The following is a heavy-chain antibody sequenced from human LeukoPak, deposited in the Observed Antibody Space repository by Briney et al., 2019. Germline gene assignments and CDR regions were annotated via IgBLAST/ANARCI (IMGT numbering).Heavy chain of an antibody. V-gene: IGHV4-39*01. J-gene: IGHJ5*02. D-gene: IGHD2-21*01. CDR2: IYYSGST. Sequence: SETLSLTCTVPGGSISSSSYYWGWIRQPPGKGLEWIGSIYYSGSTYYNPSLKSRVTISVDTSKNQFSLKLSSVTAADTAVYYCARHILTPQDNWFDPWGQGTLVTVSS. CDR1: GGSISSSSYY. CDR3: ARHILTPQDNWFDP.